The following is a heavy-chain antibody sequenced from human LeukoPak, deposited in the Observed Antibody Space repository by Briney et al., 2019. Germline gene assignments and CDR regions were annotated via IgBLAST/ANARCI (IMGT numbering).Heavy chain of an antibody. CDR3: AKHQTQYCSGGSCYLPFDY. D-gene: IGHD2-15*01. V-gene: IGHV3-23*01. J-gene: IGHJ4*02. Sequence: GGSLGLSCAASGFTFSSYAMSWVRQAPGKGLEWVSVISGSGGSTYYADSVKGRFTISRDNSENTLYLQMNSLRAEDTAVYYCAKHQTQYCSGGSCYLPFDYWGQGTLVTVSS. CDR2: ISGSGGST. CDR1: GFTFSSYA.